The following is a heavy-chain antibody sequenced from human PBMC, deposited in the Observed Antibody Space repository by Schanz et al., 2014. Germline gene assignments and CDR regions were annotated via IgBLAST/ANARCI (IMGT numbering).Heavy chain of an antibody. CDR1: GGTFRSYT. V-gene: IGHV1-69*08. CDR2: ITPTLGKV. CDR3: ARDHRNPGGNMDV. Sequence: QVQLVQSGAEVKKPGSSVKVSCKASGGTFRSYTVSWVRQAPGQGLEWMGRITPTLGKVDYAQKFQGRVTITADISTSTAYMELISLTSEDTAVYYCARDHRNPGGNMDVWGQGTTVTVSS. J-gene: IGHJ6*02.